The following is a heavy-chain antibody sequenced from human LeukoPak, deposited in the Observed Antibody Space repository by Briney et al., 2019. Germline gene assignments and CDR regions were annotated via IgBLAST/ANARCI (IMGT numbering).Heavy chain of an antibody. V-gene: IGHV1-2*02. D-gene: IGHD4-17*01. Sequence: ASVKVSCKASGYTFTGYYMHWVRQAPGQGLEWMGWINPDSGGTNYAQKLQGRVTMTRDTSIRTAYMELSRLRSDDTAVYYCARGDGDYGWFDPWGQGTLVTVSS. CDR3: ARGDGDYGWFDP. CDR2: INPDSGGT. J-gene: IGHJ5*02. CDR1: GYTFTGYY.